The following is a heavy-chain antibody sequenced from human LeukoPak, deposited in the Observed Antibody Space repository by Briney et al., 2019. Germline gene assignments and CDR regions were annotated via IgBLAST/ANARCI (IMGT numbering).Heavy chain of an antibody. CDR2: ISAYNGNT. D-gene: IGHD3-10*01. CDR1: GYTFTGYY. CDR3: ARDLRFGEFFLDY. Sequence: VASVKVSCKASGYTFTGYYTHWVRQAPGQGLEWMGWISAYNGNTNYAQKLQGRVTMTTDTSTSTAYMELRSLRSDDTAVYYCARDLRFGEFFLDYWGQGTLVTVSS. V-gene: IGHV1-18*04. J-gene: IGHJ4*02.